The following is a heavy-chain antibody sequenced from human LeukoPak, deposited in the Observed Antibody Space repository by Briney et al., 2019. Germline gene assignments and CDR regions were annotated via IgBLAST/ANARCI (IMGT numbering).Heavy chain of an antibody. CDR3: ARDLIGSFGAYGMDV. Sequence: GRSLRLSCAASGFTFSSYAMHWVRQAPGKGLEWVAVISYDGSNKYYADSVKGRFTISRDNFKNTLYLQMNSLRAEDTAVYYCARDLIGSFGAYGMDVWGKGTTVTVSS. V-gene: IGHV3-30*04. D-gene: IGHD3-10*01. J-gene: IGHJ6*04. CDR1: GFTFSSYA. CDR2: ISYDGSNK.